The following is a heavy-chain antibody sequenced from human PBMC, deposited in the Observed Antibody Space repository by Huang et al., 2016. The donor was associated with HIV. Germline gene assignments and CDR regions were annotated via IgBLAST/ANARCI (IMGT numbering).Heavy chain of an antibody. CDR3: ALKGDSSGWEYFRH. D-gene: IGHD6-19*01. V-gene: IGHV3-30*03. J-gene: IGHJ1*01. CDR1: GFIFSNYG. Sequence: QVQLVESGGGVVQPGRSLRLSCAASGFIFSNYGMRWVRQAPGKGLEWVALISYDGSNKYYTDSVKGRFSISRDKSKNTLYLQMNSLRAEDTAVYYCALKGDSSGWEYFRHWGQGTLVTVSS. CDR2: ISYDGSNK.